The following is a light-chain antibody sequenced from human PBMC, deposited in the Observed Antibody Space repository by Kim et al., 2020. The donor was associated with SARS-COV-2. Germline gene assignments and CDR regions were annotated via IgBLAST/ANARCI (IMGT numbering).Light chain of an antibody. J-gene: IGKJ5*01. CDR2: GAS. CDR3: LQHNTYPIT. V-gene: IGKV1-17*01. CDR1: QANRKD. Sequence: ASVGDRVTHTCRASQANRKDLGWYQQKPGKAPRRLIYGASSLQSGVPSRFSGSGSGTEFTLTISSLQPEDFATYFCLQHNTYPITFGQGTRLEIK.